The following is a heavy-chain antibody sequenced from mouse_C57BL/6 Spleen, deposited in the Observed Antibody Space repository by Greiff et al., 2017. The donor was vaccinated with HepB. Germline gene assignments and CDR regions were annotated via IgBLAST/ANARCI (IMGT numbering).Heavy chain of an antibody. J-gene: IGHJ2*01. CDR1: GYTFTDYY. Sequence: VHVKQSGPELVKPGASVKISCKASGYTFTDYYMNWVKQSHGKSLEWIGDINPNNGGTSYNQKFKGKATLTVDKSSSTAYMELRSLTSEDSAVYYCARGGNYLYYFDYWGQGTTLTVSS. CDR2: INPNNGGT. V-gene: IGHV1-26*01. CDR3: ARGGNYLYYFDY. D-gene: IGHD2-1*01.